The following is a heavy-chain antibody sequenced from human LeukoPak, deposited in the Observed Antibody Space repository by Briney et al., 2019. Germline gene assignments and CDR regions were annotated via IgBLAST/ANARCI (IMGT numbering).Heavy chain of an antibody. D-gene: IGHD3-22*01. J-gene: IGHJ3*02. Sequence: PSETLSLTCTVSGGSISSYYWSWIRQPPGKGLEWLGYIYYSGSTNYNPSLKSRVTISVDTSKNQFSLKLSSVTAADTAVYYCATDSHYYYDSSGYPGAFDIWGQGTMVTVSS. CDR3: ATDSHYYYDSSGYPGAFDI. CDR1: GGSISSYY. CDR2: IYYSGST. V-gene: IGHV4-59*01.